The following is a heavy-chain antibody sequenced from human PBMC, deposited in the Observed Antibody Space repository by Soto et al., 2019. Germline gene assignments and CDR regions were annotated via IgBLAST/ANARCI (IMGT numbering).Heavy chain of an antibody. CDR2: IYTSGST. V-gene: IGHV4-4*07. CDR1: GGSISSYY. Sequence: SETLSLTCTVSGGSISSYYWSWIRQPAGKGLEWIGRIYTSGSTSYNPSLKSRVTMSVDTSKNQFSLKLSSVTAADTAVYYCARESNPDNPIAALVDAFDIWGQGTMVTVSS. D-gene: IGHD6-6*01. CDR3: ARESNPDNPIAALVDAFDI. J-gene: IGHJ3*02.